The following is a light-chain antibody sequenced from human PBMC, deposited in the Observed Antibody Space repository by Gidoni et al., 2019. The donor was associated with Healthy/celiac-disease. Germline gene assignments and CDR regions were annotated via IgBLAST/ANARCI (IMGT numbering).Light chain of an antibody. CDR2: AAS. V-gene: IGKV1-9*01. Sequence: DIQLTQSPSFLSSSVGDRVTITCRASQDINNYLVWYQQKPEKAPNLLIYAASTLESGVPSRFSGSGSGTKYTLTISRLQPEDFATDYCQQLKNYPLTFGGGTKVEF. CDR1: QDINNY. CDR3: QQLKNYPLT. J-gene: IGKJ4*01.